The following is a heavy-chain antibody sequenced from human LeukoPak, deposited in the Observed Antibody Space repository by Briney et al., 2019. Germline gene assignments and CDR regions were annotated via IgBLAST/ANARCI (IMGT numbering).Heavy chain of an antibody. D-gene: IGHD3-9*01. CDR2: IYYSGNT. J-gene: IGHJ4*02. CDR3: ARGSLTGRTGYDFVS. CDR1: GGSIISYY. V-gene: IGHV4-59*01. Sequence: SETLSLTFTVSGGSIISYYWSWIRQPPGKGLEWIGYIYYSGNTNYNPSLKNRVTISLDTSRNQFSLKLSSVTAADTAVYYCARGSLTGRTGYDFVSWGQGTLVTVSS.